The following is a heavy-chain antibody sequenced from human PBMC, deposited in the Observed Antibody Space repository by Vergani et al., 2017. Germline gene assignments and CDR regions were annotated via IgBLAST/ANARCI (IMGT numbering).Heavy chain of an antibody. CDR3: ARCFRDEGMIYGGTVENWFDP. V-gene: IGHV4-39*01. J-gene: IGHJ5*02. D-gene: IGHD3-22*01. Sequence: QLQLQESGPGLVKPSETLSPTCTVSGGSITYGAFYWGWIRQSPGKGLEWIGSIYYSENKFYNPSLESRVTLSIDTTKNQFSLNLKSVTAADTAVYYCARCFRDEGMIYGGTVENWFDPWGQGTLVTVSS. CDR2: IYYSENK. CDR1: GGSITYGAFY.